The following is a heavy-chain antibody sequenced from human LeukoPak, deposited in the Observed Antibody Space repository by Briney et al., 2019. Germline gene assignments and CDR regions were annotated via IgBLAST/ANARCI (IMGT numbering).Heavy chain of an antibody. J-gene: IGHJ1*01. D-gene: IGHD3-9*01. V-gene: IGHV5-51*01. CDR2: IYPSDSDI. CDR3: AWGLDGRNFEW. Sequence: GESLKISCKGSGYSFTSYWIGWVRQLPGKGLEWMGLIYPSDSDIRNSPSFQGQVTISADKSISTAYLQWSSLKASHSAIDYCAWGLDGRNFEWGGQGTLVTVSS. CDR1: GYSFTSYW.